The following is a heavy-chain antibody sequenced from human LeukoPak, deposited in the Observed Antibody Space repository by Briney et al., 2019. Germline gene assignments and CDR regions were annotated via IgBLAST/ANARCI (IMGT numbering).Heavy chain of an antibody. D-gene: IGHD5-12*01. J-gene: IGHJ4*02. CDR2: ISYDGSNK. CDR3: ARLSDSGYDGPFDY. CDR1: GFTFSSYA. V-gene: IGHV3-30-3*01. Sequence: PGGSLRLSCAASGFTFSSYAMHWVRQAPGKGLEWVAIISYDGSNKYYSDSVKGRFTISRDNAKNSLYLQMNSLRAEDTAVYYCARLSDSGYDGPFDYWGQGTLVTVSS.